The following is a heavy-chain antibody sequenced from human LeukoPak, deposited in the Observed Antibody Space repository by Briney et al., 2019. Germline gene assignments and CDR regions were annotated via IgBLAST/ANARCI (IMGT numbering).Heavy chain of an antibody. CDR2: IWANGINT. CDR1: GFSLSSCG. J-gene: IGHJ3*01. Sequence: GRSLRLSCAASGFSLSSCGMHWVRQAPGKGLEWVAVIWANGINTYYADSVKGRFTFSRDNSKSTLYLQMNSLRAEDTAVYYXARXRGPYDAFDVWGQGTLVTVSS. D-gene: IGHD3-10*01. CDR3: ARXRGPYDAFDV. V-gene: IGHV3-33*01.